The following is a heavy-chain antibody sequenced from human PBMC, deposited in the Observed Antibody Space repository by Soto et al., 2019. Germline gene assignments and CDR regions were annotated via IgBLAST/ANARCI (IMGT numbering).Heavy chain of an antibody. J-gene: IGHJ4*02. V-gene: IGHV3-33*01. CDR2: IRFDGSNI. CDR3: ARDGVGVTTFWGFLDY. CDR1: ESMFRGYG. Sequence: QVQMVESGGGVVQPGGSLRLSCAVSESMFRGYGMHWVRQAPGKGLEWVAIIRFDGSNIHYADYVMGRFTISRDNSKNMLYLEMNNLRVVDTAVYYCARDGVGVTTFWGFLDYWGQGTLVTVST. D-gene: IGHD3-10*02.